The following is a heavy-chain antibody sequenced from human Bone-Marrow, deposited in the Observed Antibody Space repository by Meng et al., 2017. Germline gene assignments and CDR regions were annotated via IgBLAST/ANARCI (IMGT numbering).Heavy chain of an antibody. CDR1: GFTFSSYS. D-gene: IGHD6-6*01. V-gene: IGHV3-21*01. CDR3: ARDLWQLVDLRGTTLDYYYYYGMDV. J-gene: IGHJ6*02. Sequence: GGSLRLSCAASGFTFSSYSMNWVRQAPGKGLEWVSSISSSSSYIYYADSVKGRFTISRDNAKNSLYLQMNSLRAEDTAVYFCARDLWQLVDLRGTTLDYYYYYGMDVWGQGTTVTVSS. CDR2: ISSSSSYI.